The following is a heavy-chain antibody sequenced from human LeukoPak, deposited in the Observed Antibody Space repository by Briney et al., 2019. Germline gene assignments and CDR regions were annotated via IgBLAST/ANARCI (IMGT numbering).Heavy chain of an antibody. J-gene: IGHJ3*02. D-gene: IGHD6-13*01. CDR3: ARDRASSSWIDAFDI. CDR1: GGTFSSYA. CDR2: IIPIFGTA. Sequence: ASVKVSCKASGGTFSSYAISWVRQAPGQGLEWMGGIIPIFGTANYAQKFQGRVTITTDESTSTAYMELSSLRSEDTAVYYCARDRASSSWIDAFDIWGQGTMVTVSS. V-gene: IGHV1-69*05.